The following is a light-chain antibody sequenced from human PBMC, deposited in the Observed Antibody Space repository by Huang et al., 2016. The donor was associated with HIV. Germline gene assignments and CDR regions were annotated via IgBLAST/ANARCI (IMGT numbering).Light chain of an antibody. CDR2: DAS. V-gene: IGKV1-33*01. CDR1: KDISNY. CDR3: QQYDSLPPT. J-gene: IGKJ4*01. Sequence: DIQMTQSPSSLSASVGDRVTISCQASKDISNYLNWYQQKPEKAPKLLIYDASNVETGVPSRFSGSGSGTDFTFTISSLQPEDIATYYCQQYDSLPPTVGGGTKVEI.